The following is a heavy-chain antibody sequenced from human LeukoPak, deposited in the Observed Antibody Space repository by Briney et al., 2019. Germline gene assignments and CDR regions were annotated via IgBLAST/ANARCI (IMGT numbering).Heavy chain of an antibody. CDR3: ARDGYDFWSGTDMASMDV. V-gene: IGHV1-69*06. D-gene: IGHD3-3*01. CDR2: IIPIFGTA. Sequence: GASVKVSCKASGYTFTGYYMHWVRQAPGQGLEWMGGIIPIFGTANYAQKFQGRVTITADKSTSTAYMELSSLRSEDTAVYYCARDGYDFWSGTDMASMDVWGKGTTVTVSS. J-gene: IGHJ6*03. CDR1: GYTFTGYY.